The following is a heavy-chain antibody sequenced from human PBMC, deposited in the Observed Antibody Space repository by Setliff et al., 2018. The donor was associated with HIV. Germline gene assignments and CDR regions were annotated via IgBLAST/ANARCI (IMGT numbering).Heavy chain of an antibody. CDR2: ISYDGSNE. CDR3: AKGFRPVDTALVSGPTY. D-gene: IGHD5-18*01. J-gene: IGHJ4*02. CDR1: GFTFSDYV. Sequence: GGSLRLSCAASGFTFSDYVMYWVRQAPGKGLEWVTVISYDGSNESYADSAKGRFIISRDNSQNTLYLQMNSLRADDTAIYYCAKGFRPVDTALVSGPTYWGQGIRVTVSS. V-gene: IGHV3-30*04.